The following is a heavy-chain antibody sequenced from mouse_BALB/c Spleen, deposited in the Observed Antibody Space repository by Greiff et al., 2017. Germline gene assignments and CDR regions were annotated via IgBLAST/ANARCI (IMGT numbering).Heavy chain of an antibody. V-gene: IGHV5-6-3*01. D-gene: IGHD2-1*01. Sequence: EVKLVESGGGLVQPGGSLKLSCAASGFTFSSYGMSWVRQTPDKRLELVATINSNGGSTYYPDSVKGRFTISRDNAKNTLYLQMSSLKSEDTAMYYCARGDYGNYYYAMDYWGQGTSVTVSS. CDR3: ARGDYGNYYYAMDY. CDR1: GFTFSSYG. J-gene: IGHJ4*01. CDR2: INSNGGST.